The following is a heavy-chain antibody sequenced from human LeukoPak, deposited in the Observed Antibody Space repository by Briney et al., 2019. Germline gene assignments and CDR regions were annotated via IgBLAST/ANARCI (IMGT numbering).Heavy chain of an antibody. CDR1: GFTFSSYA. CDR3: AKDQDFYDSGGYPDY. CDR2: ISGSGGST. D-gene: IGHD3-22*01. J-gene: IGHJ4*02. V-gene: IGHV3-23*01. Sequence: QSGGPLRLSCAASGFTFSSYAMSWVRQAPGKGLEWVSAISGSGGSTYYADSVKGRFTISRDNSKNTLYLQMNSLRAEDTAVYYCAKDQDFYDSGGYPDYWGQGTLVTVSS.